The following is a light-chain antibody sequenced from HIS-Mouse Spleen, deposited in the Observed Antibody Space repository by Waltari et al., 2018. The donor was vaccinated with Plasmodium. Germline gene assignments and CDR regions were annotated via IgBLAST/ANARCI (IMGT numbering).Light chain of an antibody. J-gene: IGKJ5*01. CDR3: QQFNSYPQGT. V-gene: IGKV1-13*02. CDR1: QGISSA. CDR2: DAS. Sequence: AIQLIQPPSSLSASVGDRVTITCRASQGISSALAWYQQKPGKAPKLLSYDASSLESGVPSRFSGSGSGTDFTLTISSLQPEDFATYYCQQFNSYPQGTFGQGTRLEIK.